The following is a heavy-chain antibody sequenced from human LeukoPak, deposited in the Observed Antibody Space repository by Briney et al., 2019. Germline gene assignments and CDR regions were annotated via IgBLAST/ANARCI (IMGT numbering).Heavy chain of an antibody. Sequence: PGRSLRLSCAASGFTFDDYAMHWVRQDPGNGLEWVSWINWNSRNIGYAGSVKGRFTISRDNAKNSLYLQMNGLRAEDTALYYCAKASGGTYYYYIDVWGEGTTVTVSS. CDR1: GFTFDDYA. D-gene: IGHD3-3*01. J-gene: IGHJ6*03. CDR2: INWNSRNI. CDR3: AKASGGTYYYYIDV. V-gene: IGHV3-9*01.